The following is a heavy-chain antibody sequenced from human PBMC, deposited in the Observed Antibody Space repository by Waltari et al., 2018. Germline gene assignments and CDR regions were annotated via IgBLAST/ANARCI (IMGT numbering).Heavy chain of an antibody. D-gene: IGHD3-10*01. J-gene: IGHJ4*02. CDR1: GFTFSSYA. Sequence: EVQLLESGGGLVQPGGSLRLSCAASGFTFSSYAMSWVRQAPGKGLEWVSVIYSGGSTYYADSVKGRFTISRDNSKNTLYLQMNSLRAEDTAVYYCAKDLSDGSGSYYNPIQQWGQGTLVTVSS. CDR3: AKDLSDGSGSYYNPIQQ. CDR2: IYSGGST. V-gene: IGHV3-23*03.